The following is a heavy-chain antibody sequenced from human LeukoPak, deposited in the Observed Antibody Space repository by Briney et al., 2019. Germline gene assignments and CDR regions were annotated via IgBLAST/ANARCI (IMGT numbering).Heavy chain of an antibody. CDR3: ARDPCSGGSCYSHWFDP. CDR1: GYTFTNFD. CDR2: MNPVSGKA. J-gene: IGHJ5*02. Sequence: ASVKVSCKASGYTFTNFDINWVRQAPGQGLEWMGWMNPVSGKAGSAQKFQGRVTMTRDTSTSTVYMELSSLRSEDTAVYYCARDPCSGGSCYSHWFDPWGQGTLVTVSS. V-gene: IGHV1-8*01. D-gene: IGHD2-15*01.